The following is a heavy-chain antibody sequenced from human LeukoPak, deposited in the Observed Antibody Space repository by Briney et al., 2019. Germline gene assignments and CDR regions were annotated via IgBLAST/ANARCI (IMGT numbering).Heavy chain of an antibody. V-gene: IGHV3-13*01. D-gene: IGHD3-10*01. Sequence: PGGSLRLSCAASGFTFSSYDMHWVRQATGKGLEWVSAIGTAGDTYYPGSVKGRFTISRENAKNSLYLQMNSLRAGDMAVYYCARVFRVRGVMYGYWGQGTLVTVSS. J-gene: IGHJ4*02. CDR2: IGTAGDT. CDR3: ARVFRVRGVMYGY. CDR1: GFTFSSYD.